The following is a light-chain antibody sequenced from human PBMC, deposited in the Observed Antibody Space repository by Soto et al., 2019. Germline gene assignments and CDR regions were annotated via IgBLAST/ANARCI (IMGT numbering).Light chain of an antibody. J-gene: IGKJ4*01. V-gene: IGKV4-1*01. CDR3: QQYYNTPFS. Sequence: DIVMTQSPDSLAVSLGERATINCKSSQSVLYSSTNQYQLAWFQQKPRRPPRLLIYWASTRKPGVPDRFSGSGSGTDFTLTISSLQAEDVAVYYCQQYYNTPFSFGGGTRVEIK. CDR1: QSVLYSSTNQYQ. CDR2: WAS.